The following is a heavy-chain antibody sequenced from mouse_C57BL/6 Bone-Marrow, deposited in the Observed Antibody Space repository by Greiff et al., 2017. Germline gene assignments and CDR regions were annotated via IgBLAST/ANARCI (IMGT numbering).Heavy chain of an antibody. CDR1: GYTFTDYE. CDR2: IDPETGGT. CDR3: TRDYCFYFDY. J-gene: IGHJ2*01. D-gene: IGHD2-12*01. V-gene: IGHV1-15*01. Sequence: QVQLKQSGAELVRPGASVTLSCKASGYTFTDYEMHWVKQTPVHGLEWIGAIDPETGGTAYNQKFKGKAILTADKSSSTAYMERRSLTSEDSAVYYCTRDYCFYFDYWGKGTTRTVSS.